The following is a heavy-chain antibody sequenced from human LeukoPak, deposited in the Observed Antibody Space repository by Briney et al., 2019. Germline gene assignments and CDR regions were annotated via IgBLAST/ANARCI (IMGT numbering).Heavy chain of an antibody. Sequence: GGSLKLSCAASGFTFSGSAMHWVRQASGKGLEGVGRIRSKANSYATAYAASVKGRFTISRDDSKNTAYLQMNSLKTEDTAVYYCTGYCSSTSCPTAFDYWGQGTLVTVSS. CDR1: GFTFSGSA. CDR2: IRSKANSYAT. V-gene: IGHV3-73*01. D-gene: IGHD2-2*01. J-gene: IGHJ4*02. CDR3: TGYCSSTSCPTAFDY.